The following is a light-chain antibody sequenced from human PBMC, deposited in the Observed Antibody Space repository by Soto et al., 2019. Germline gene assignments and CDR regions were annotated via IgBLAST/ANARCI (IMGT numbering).Light chain of an antibody. J-gene: IGKJ2*01. CDR2: DAS. CDR1: QSVSSY. Sequence: XSLSPGERATLSCRASQSVSSYLAWYQQKPGQAPRLLIYDASNRATGIPARFSGSGSGTDFTLTISSLGPEDFAVYYCQQRSNWPPYTFGQGTKLEIK. CDR3: QQRSNWPPYT. V-gene: IGKV3-11*01.